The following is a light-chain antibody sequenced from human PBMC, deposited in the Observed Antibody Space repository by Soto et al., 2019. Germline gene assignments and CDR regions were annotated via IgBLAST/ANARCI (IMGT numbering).Light chain of an antibody. CDR2: KAS. CDR1: QSISSW. J-gene: IGKJ1*01. V-gene: IGKV1-5*03. CDR3: QQYNTYST. Sequence: DIQMTQSPSTLSAFVGDRVTITCRASQSISSWLAWYQQKPGEAPKLLINKASTLESGVPSRFSCSGSGTEFTLTISSLQPDDFATYYCQQYNTYSTFGQGTKVEI.